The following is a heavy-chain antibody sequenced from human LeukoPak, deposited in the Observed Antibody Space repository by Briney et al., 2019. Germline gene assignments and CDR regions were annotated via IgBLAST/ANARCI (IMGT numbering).Heavy chain of an antibody. J-gene: IGHJ4*02. V-gene: IGHV3-23*01. CDR3: AKTTGYYSSSPLDY. D-gene: IGHD3-9*01. Sequence: TGGSLRLSCAASGFTFSSYAMNWVRQAPGKGLEWVSSLSGSGDYTYYADSVKGRFTISRDNSKNKLYLQMNSLRAKDTAVYYCAKTTGYYSSSPLDYWGQGTLVTVSS. CDR2: LSGSGDYT. CDR1: GFTFSSYA.